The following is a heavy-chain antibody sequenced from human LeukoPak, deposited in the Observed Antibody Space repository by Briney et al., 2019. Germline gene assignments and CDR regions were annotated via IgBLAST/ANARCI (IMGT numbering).Heavy chain of an antibody. D-gene: IGHD2-15*01. CDR3: AKGLGVGYCGDGSCYVYGMDV. V-gene: IGHV3-30*18. CDR1: GFTFSRYG. Sequence: PGRSLGLSCAASGFTFSRYGMHWVRQAPGMGLEWVAVISYDGNNKYYADSVRGRFTISRDNSKNTLYLQMNSLRPEDTAVFYCAKGLGVGYCGDGSCYVYGMDVWGQGTTVTVSS. J-gene: IGHJ6*02. CDR2: ISYDGNNK.